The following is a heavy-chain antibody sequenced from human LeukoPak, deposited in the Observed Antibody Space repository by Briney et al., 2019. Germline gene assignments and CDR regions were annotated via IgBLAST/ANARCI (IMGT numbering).Heavy chain of an antibody. CDR1: GYSFTSYW. CDR2: IDPSDSYT. V-gene: IGHV5-10-1*01. Sequence: GESLKISCQGSGYSFTSYWISWVRQMPGKGLEWMGRIDPSDSYTNYSPSFQGHVTISADKSISTAFLQWSSLKASDTAMYYCALNPGYCSSTSCSKHYYYGMDVWGQGTTVTVSS. CDR3: ALNPGYCSSTSCSKHYYYGMDV. D-gene: IGHD2-2*01. J-gene: IGHJ6*02.